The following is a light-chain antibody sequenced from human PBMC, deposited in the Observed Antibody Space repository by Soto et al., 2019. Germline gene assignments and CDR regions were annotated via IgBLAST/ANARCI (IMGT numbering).Light chain of an antibody. CDR1: QSVSSY. V-gene: IGKV3-20*01. Sequence: EIVLTQSPATLSLSPGERATLSCRASQSVSSYLAWYQQKPGQAPRLLIYEASSRSTGIPDRFSGSASGTDFTLTISRLEPEDFAVYYCQQYLTSPLTFGGGTKVDIK. J-gene: IGKJ4*01. CDR3: QQYLTSPLT. CDR2: EAS.